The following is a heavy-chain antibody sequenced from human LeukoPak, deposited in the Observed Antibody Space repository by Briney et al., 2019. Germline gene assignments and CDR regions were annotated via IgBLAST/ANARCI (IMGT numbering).Heavy chain of an antibody. V-gene: IGHV3-53*04. CDR2: IYCGDSGVST. J-gene: IGHJ6*02. Sequence: PGGSLRLSCAASGFSVSNTYMSWVRQAPGKGLEWVSVIYCGDSGVSTYYADSVKGRFTISRHNSKNTLYLQMSSLRAEDTAVYFCARSAARLRYYYSMDVWGQGTTVTVCS. CDR1: GFSVSNTY. D-gene: IGHD6-6*01. CDR3: ARSAARLRYYYSMDV.